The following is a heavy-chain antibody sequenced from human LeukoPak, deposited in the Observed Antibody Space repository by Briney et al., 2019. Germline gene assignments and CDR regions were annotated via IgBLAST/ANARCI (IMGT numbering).Heavy chain of an antibody. J-gene: IGHJ5*02. CDR2: INHSGST. D-gene: IGHD6-13*01. CDR3: LRGLMITAAGIKRLSWFDP. V-gene: IGHV4-34*01. CDR1: GGSLCVYY. Sequence: PSETLSLTSAVYGGSLCVYYWGCIRQRPGRGVERSGEINHSGSTNSNPSLNSLVTLSVYTSKNQFSLRRSSVTPADTGLYSSLRGLMITAAGIKRLSWFDPWGQGTLVTVSS.